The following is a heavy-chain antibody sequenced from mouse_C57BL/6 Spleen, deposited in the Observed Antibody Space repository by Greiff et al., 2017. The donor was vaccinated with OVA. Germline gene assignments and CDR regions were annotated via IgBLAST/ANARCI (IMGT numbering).Heavy chain of an antibody. Sequence: VQLKQSGGGLVKPGGSLKLSCAASGFTFSSYAMSWVRQTPEKRLEWVATISDGGSYTYYPDNVKGRFTISRDNAKNNLYLQMSHLKSEDTAMYYCARLITKGYYFDYWGQGTTLTVSS. CDR3: ARLITKGYYFDY. V-gene: IGHV5-4*01. J-gene: IGHJ2*01. D-gene: IGHD2-4*01. CDR2: ISDGGSYT. CDR1: GFTFSSYA.